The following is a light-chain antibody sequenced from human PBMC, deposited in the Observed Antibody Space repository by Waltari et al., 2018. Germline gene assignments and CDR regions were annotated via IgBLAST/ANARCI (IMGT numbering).Light chain of an antibody. J-gene: IGKJ1*01. Sequence: EIVMTQSPATLSVSPGERATLPCRASQSVRNNLVWYQQKPGQAPRLLIYGASTRVTGIPARFSGSGSGTEFTLTISSLQSEDFAVYYRQQYNNWPPWTFGQGTKVEIK. CDR2: GAS. V-gene: IGKV3-15*01. CDR1: QSVRNN. CDR3: QQYNNWPPWT.